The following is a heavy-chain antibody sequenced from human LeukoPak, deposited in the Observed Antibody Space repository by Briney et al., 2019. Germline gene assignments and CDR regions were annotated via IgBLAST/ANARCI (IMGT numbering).Heavy chain of an antibody. CDR1: GYTFTSYY. Sequence: ASVKVSCKASGYTFTSYYMHWVRQAPGQGLGWMGIINPSGGSTSYAQKFQGRVTMTRDTSTSTVYMELSSLRSEDTAVYYCARDPAYSGSSEFFDYWGQGTLVTVSS. CDR3: ARDPAYSGSSEFFDY. V-gene: IGHV1-46*01. D-gene: IGHD1-26*01. CDR2: INPSGGST. J-gene: IGHJ4*02.